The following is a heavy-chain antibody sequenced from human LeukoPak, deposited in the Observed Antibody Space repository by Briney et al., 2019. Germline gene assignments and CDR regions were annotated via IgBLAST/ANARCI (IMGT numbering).Heavy chain of an antibody. CDR3: ATEPLMITFGGVIVPDWFDP. J-gene: IGHJ5*02. V-gene: IGHV4-39*01. CDR1: GGSISSSSYY. Sequence: SETLSLTCTVSGGSISSSSYYWGWIRQPPGKGLEWIGTIYYSGSTYYNPSLKSRVTISVDTSKNQFSLKLSSVTAADTAVYCCATEPLMITFGGVIVPDWFDPWGQGTLVTVSS. D-gene: IGHD3-16*02. CDR2: IYYSGST.